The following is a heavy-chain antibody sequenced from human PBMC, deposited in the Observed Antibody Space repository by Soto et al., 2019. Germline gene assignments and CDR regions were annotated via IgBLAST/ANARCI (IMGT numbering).Heavy chain of an antibody. CDR3: VRDFGWYFRSGYMYV. J-gene: IGHJ6*03. CDR1: GFDFSSYS. D-gene: IGHD3-3*01. CDR2: INEDSSYI. V-gene: IGHV3-21*01. Sequence: EVHLVESGGGLVKPGGSLRLSCAASGFDFSSYSMNSVRQAPGKGLEWVSSINEDSSYIYYAHSLRGRFTISRDNAKESLNVQMNSLRAEETAVYYCVRDFGWYFRSGYMYVWGDGATVTVSS.